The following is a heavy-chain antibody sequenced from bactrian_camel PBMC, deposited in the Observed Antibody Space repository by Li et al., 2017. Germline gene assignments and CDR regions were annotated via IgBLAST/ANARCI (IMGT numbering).Heavy chain of an antibody. J-gene: IGHJ6*01. D-gene: IGHD6*01. CDR3: AATVHGGFDY. CDR2: IDYNGRA. V-gene: IGHV3S53*01. Sequence: HVQLVESGGGSAQAGGSLRLSCGTAPWRRNSVCMGWFRQGPGNHRREGLAAIDYNGRAVYADSVKGRFTISRDNAQNTLYLQLNSLKTEDTAMYYCAATVHGGFDYWGQGTQVTVS. CDR1: PWRRNSVC.